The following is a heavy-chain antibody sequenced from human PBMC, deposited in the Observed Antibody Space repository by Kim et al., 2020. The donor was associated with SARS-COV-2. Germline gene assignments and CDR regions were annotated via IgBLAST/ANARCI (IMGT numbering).Heavy chain of an antibody. V-gene: IGHV3-13*01. D-gene: IGHD3-10*01. CDR1: GFTFSRYD. J-gene: IGHJ6*02. CDR2: IGTAGDT. Sequence: GGSLRLSCAASGFTFSRYDMHWVRQATGKGLEWVSSIGTAGDTYYPGSVKGRFTISRENAKNSLYLQMNSLRAGDTAVYYCAREAFDRFGEGGMDVWGQGTTVTVSS. CDR3: AREAFDRFGEGGMDV.